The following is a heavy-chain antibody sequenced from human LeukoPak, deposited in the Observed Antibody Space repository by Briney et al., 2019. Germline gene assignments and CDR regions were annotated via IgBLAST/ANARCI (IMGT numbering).Heavy chain of an antibody. CDR1: GYTFTSYY. D-gene: IGHD1-26*01. V-gene: IGHV1-46*01. J-gene: IGHJ6*02. CDR2: INPSGGST. CDR3: TSGSYFGYYYGMDV. Sequence: ASVKVSCKASGYTFTSYYMHWVRQAPGQGLEWMGIINPSGGSTSYAQKFQGRVTMTRDTSTSTVSMELSSLRSEDTAVYFCTSGSYFGYYYGMDVWGQGTTVTVSS.